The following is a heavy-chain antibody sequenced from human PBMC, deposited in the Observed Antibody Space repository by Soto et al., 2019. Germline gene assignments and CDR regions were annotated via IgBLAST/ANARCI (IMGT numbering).Heavy chain of an antibody. Sequence: EVQLVESGGGLVQPGESLTLSCAASGFTFSSYWMHWVRQAPGKGLVWVSRIKSDGSGTYYADSVKGRLTISRANAKNTLYLQLNSLRVEDTAVYFCARGDVDSYDGNGYLGRHWGQGTLVTVSS. V-gene: IGHV3-74*01. D-gene: IGHD3-22*01. CDR1: GFTFSSYW. J-gene: IGHJ1*01. CDR3: ARGDVDSYDGNGYLGRH. CDR2: IKSDGSGT.